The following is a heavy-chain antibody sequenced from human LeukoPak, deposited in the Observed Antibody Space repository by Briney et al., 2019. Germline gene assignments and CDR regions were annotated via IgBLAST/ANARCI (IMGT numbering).Heavy chain of an antibody. CDR2: IIPIFGTA. V-gene: IGHV1-69*05. J-gene: IGHJ4*02. Sequence: ASVKVSCKASGGTFSSYAISGVRQAPGHGLEWMGGIIPIFGTANYAQKFQGRVTITTDESTSPAYMELSSLRSEDTVVYYCAIDATPHYDFWSGYWTPLDYWGQGTLVTVSS. CDR1: GGTFSSYA. D-gene: IGHD3-3*01. CDR3: AIDATPHYDFWSGYWTPLDY.